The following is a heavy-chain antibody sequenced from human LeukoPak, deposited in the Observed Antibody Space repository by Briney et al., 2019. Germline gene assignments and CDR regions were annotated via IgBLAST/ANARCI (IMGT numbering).Heavy chain of an antibody. CDR1: GGSISSNSYY. Sequence: PSETLSLTCTVSGGSISSNSYYWGWIRQPPGKGLEWIGYIYYRETPTYNPSLKSRLTISVDTSKDQFSLKLTSVTAADTAVYYCASGRFPEARADYWGPGTLVTVSS. V-gene: IGHV4-61*05. D-gene: IGHD3-16*01. CDR3: ASGRFPEARADY. J-gene: IGHJ4*02. CDR2: IYYRETP.